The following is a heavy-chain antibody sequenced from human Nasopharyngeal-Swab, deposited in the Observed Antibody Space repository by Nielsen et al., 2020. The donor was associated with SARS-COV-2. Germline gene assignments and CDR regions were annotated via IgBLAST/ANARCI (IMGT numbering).Heavy chain of an antibody. CDR2: ISESNSMT. V-gene: IGHV3-23*01. J-gene: IGHJ6*02. D-gene: IGHD2-2*01. Sequence: WIRPPPGTGLEWVSGISESNSMTHYADSVKGRFTVSRDNSKNTLYLQMNSLRVEDTAIYYCAKHRDCSSTGCWGGYFYYAMDVWGQGTTVTVSS. CDR3: AKHRDCSSTGCWGGYFYYAMDV.